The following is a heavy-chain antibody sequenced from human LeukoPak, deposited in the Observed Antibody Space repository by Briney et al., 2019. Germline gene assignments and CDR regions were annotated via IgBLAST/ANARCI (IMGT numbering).Heavy chain of an antibody. CDR1: GYSFTGYH. Sequence: ASVKVSCKAFGYSFTGYHLHWVRQAPRQGLEWMGWANPKTGGTNYARKFQGGVTMTRDTSINTVNMELSRLTSDDTAVYYCAREFSSKLEWLAYVTGDDAFDVWGQGTMITVS. V-gene: IGHV1-2*02. D-gene: IGHD3-3*01. CDR2: ANPKTGGT. J-gene: IGHJ3*01. CDR3: AREFSSKLEWLAYVTGDDAFDV.